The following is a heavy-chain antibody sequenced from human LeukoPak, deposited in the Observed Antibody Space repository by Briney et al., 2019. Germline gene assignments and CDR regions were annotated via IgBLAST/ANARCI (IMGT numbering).Heavy chain of an antibody. CDR3: ARLAAIRYYDILTGYSNFDY. V-gene: IGHV4-39*01. D-gene: IGHD3-9*01. J-gene: IGHJ4*02. CDR2: IYYSGST. Sequence: SETLSLTCTVSGGSISSSSYYWGWIRQPPGKGLEWIVSIYYSGSTYYNPSLKSRVTISVDTSKNQFSLKLSSVTAADTAVYYCARLAAIRYYDILTGYSNFDYWGQGTLVTVSS. CDR1: GGSISSSSYY.